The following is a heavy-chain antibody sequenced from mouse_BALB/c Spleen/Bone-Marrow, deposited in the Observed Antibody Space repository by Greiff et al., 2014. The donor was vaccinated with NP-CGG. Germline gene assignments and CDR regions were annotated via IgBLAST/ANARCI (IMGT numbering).Heavy chain of an antibody. CDR2: IHPNSGNT. J-gene: IGHJ1*01. D-gene: IGHD2-14*01. CDR3: ARSYRFWYFDV. CDR1: GFTFTSSW. V-gene: IGHV1S130*01. Sequence: QVQLQQSGSVLVRPGTSVNLSCKASGFTFTSSWMHWAKQRPGQGLEWIGDIHPNSGNTYYNEKFKGKATLTVDSSSSTAYVDLSSLTSEDSAVYFCARSYRFWYFDVWGAGTTVTVSP.